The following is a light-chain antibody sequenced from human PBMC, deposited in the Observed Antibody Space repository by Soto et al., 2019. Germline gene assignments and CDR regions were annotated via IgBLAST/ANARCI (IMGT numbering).Light chain of an antibody. CDR3: HQYAFAPQT. V-gene: IGKV3-20*01. CDR2: GAS. CDR1: QSVPKNY. J-gene: IGKJ1*01. Sequence: EIVLTQSPGTLSLSPGERATLSCRASQSVPKNYLAWYQQEPGQAPRLLNHGASIRATDIPDRFTGGGSGTDFTLTISRLEPEDFAVYYCHQYAFAPQTFGQGTKVEIK.